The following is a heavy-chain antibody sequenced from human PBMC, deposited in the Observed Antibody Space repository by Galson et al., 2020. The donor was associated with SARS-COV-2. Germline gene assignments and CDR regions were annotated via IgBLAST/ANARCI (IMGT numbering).Heavy chain of an antibody. V-gene: IGHV3-30*04. CDR3: ARSYSGSYFSWFDP. CDR2: ISYDGSNK. J-gene: IGHJ5*02. CDR1: GFTFSSYA. Sequence: GGSLRLSCAASGFTFSSYAMHWVRQAPGKGLEWVAVISYDGSNKYYADSVKGRFTISRDNSKNTLYLQMNSLRAEDTAVYYCARSYSGSYFSWFDPWGQGTLVTVSS. D-gene: IGHD1-26*01.